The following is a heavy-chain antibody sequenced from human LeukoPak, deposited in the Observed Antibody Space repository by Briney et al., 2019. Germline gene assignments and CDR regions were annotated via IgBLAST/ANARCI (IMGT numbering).Heavy chain of an antibody. D-gene: IGHD6-19*01. CDR3: ARHVSGWYGKGVNWFDP. CDR1: GGSFSGYY. Sequence: PSETLSLTCAVYGGSFSGYYWSWIRQPPGKGLEWIGEINHSGSTNYNPSLKSRVTISVDTSKNQFSLKLSSVTAADTAVYYCARHVSGWYGKGVNWFDPWGQGTLVTVSS. J-gene: IGHJ5*02. CDR2: INHSGST. V-gene: IGHV4-34*01.